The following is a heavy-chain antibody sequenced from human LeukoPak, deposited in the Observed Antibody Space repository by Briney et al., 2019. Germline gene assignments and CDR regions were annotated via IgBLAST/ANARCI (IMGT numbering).Heavy chain of an antibody. J-gene: IGHJ5*02. CDR3: ARDKGYCTNGVCLGSNWFDP. CDR1: GYTFTGYY. D-gene: IGHD2-8*01. CDR2: INPNSGGT. V-gene: IGHV1-2*02. Sequence: ASVKVSCKASGYTFTGYYMHWVRQAPGQGLEWMGWINPNSGGTNYAQKFQGRVTMTRDTSISTACMELSRLRSDDTAVYYCARDKGYCTNGVCLGSNWFDPWGQGTLVTVSS.